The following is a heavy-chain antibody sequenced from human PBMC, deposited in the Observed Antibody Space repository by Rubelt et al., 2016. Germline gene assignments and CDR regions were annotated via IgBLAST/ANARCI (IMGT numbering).Heavy chain of an antibody. CDR2: ISSSGSAT. CDR3: ARGLIPPDY. J-gene: IGHJ4*02. CDR1: VLTFSSYD. Sequence: EVQLVESGGGLVQPGGSLRLSCAASVLTFSSYDMSWVRQAPGTGLEWVSVISSSGSATSYADSVKGRFTISRDNAKDSLYLQRNSLGAEDTAVYYCARGLIPPDYWGQGTLVTVSS. V-gene: IGHV3-23*04. D-gene: IGHD3-16*01.